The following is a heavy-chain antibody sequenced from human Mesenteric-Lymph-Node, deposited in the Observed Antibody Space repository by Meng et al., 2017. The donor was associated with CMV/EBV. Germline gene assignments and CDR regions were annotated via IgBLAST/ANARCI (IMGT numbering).Heavy chain of an antibody. J-gene: IGHJ6*02. D-gene: IGHD3-3*01. CDR1: GYTFTNYG. CDR3: ARDIITIFGVDYYYYGMDV. CDR2: INAYFGNT. V-gene: IGHV1-18*01. Sequence: ASVKVSCKASGYTFTNYGISWVRQAPGQGLEWMGWINAYFGNTYYAQKVQGRVTMTTDTSTNTAYMELGSLTSDDTAVYYCARDIITIFGVDYYYYGMDVWGQGTTVTVSS.